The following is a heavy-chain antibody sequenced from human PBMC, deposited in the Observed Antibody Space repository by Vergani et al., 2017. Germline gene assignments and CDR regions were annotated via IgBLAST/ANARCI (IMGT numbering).Heavy chain of an antibody. CDR3: AHVWFGEVFFDY. D-gene: IGHD3-10*01. CDR2: IYWNDDK. V-gene: IGHV2-5*01. J-gene: IGHJ4*02. CDR1: GFPPSTAGVG. Sequence: QITLKESGPALVKPTQTLTLTCTFPGFPPSTAGVGVGWIRQPPGKALEWLALIYWNDDKRYSPSLKSRLTITTDTSKNHVVLTMTNMDPVDTATYYCAHVWFGEVFFDYWGQGTLVTVSS.